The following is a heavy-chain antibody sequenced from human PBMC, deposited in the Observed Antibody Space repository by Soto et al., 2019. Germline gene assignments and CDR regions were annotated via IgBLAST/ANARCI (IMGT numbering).Heavy chain of an antibody. J-gene: IGHJ3*02. CDR1: GGTFSSYA. CDR3: ARVASAWIKDAFDI. CDR2: IIPIFGTA. V-gene: IGHV1-69*12. D-gene: IGHD5-12*01. Sequence: QVQLVQSGAEVKKPGSSVKVSCKASGGTFSSYAISWVRQAPGQGLEWMVGIIPIFGTANYAQKFQGRVTITAGESTSTAYMELSSLRSEDTAVYYCARVASAWIKDAFDIWGQGTMVTVSS.